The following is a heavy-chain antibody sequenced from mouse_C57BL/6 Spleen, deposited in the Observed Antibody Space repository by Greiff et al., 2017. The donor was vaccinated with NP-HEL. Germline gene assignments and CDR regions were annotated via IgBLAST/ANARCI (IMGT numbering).Heavy chain of an antibody. CDR2: IRSKSNNYAT. D-gene: IGHD4-1*01. V-gene: IGHV10-1*01. CDR3: VRHSELTGAFYAMDY. CDR1: GFSFNTYA. J-gene: IGHJ4*01. Sequence: EVQLVESGGGLVHPKGSLKLSCAASGFSFNTYAMNWVRQAPGKGLEWVARIRSKSNNYATYYADSVKDRFTISRDDSESMLYLQMNNLKTEDTAMYYCVRHSELTGAFYAMDYWGQGTSVTVSS.